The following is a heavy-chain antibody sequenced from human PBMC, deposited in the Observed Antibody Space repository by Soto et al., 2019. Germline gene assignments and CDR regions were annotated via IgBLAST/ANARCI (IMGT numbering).Heavy chain of an antibody. V-gene: IGHV3-11*01. D-gene: IGHD1-26*01. J-gene: IGHJ6*04. CDR3: AGAPARRETLRPSLGESGV. CDR2: ICSSCSTI. Sequence: GGSLRLSCAASGFTFRDYYMNWIRQAPGKGLEWVSYICSSCSTIYYADSVKGRFTISRDNAKNSLFLQMNSLRAEDTAVYYCAGAPARRETLRPSLGESGVWGKGTTVTVSS. CDR1: GFTFRDYY.